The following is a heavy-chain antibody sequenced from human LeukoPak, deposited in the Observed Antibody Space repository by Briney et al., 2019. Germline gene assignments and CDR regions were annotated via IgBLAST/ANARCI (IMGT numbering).Heavy chain of an antibody. Sequence: SQTLSLTCAVSGGSISSGGYSWSWIRQPPGKGLEWIGYIYHSGSTYYNPSLKSRVTISVDRSRNQFSLKLSSVTAADTAVYYCARLVAATGNFDYWGQGTLVTVSS. CDR1: GGSISSGGYS. V-gene: IGHV4-30-2*01. J-gene: IGHJ4*02. D-gene: IGHD6-13*01. CDR3: ARLVAATGNFDY. CDR2: IYHSGST.